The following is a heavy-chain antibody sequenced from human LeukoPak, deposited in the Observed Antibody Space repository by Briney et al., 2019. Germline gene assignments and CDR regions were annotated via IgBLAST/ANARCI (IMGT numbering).Heavy chain of an antibody. CDR1: DYTFNTYG. J-gene: IGHJ5*02. Sequence: ASVTVSYTPADYTFNTYGITWVRRAPGHGLEGRGWISSYNGNTSYAAKEQGRITMTKDTSASTAYLELRSLISDDTAVYYCARIACSSSSCTYSGRRRVRGGSLDPWGQGTLVTVSS. D-gene: IGHD2-2*01. CDR2: ISSYNGNT. V-gene: IGHV1-18*01. CDR3: ARIACSSSSCTYSGRRRVRGGSLDP.